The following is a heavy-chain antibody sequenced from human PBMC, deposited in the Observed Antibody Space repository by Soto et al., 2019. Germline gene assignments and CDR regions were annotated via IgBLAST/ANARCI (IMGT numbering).Heavy chain of an antibody. V-gene: IGHV3-23*01. CDR3: AKGRGSSYSYYHMDV. J-gene: IGHJ6*03. CDR2: ISGNGAAT. Sequence: EVQLLESGGGLVQPGGSLRLSCAASGFTFSSYGMSWVRQAPGKGLEWVSHISGNGAATYYADSVKGRFTISRDNSKNTLSLQMNSPRAEDTAVYYCAKGRGSSYSYYHMDVWGKGTTVTVSS. CDR1: GFTFSSYG. D-gene: IGHD5-18*01.